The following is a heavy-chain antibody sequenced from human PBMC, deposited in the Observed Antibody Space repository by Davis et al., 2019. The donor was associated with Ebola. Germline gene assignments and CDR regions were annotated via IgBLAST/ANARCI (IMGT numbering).Heavy chain of an antibody. CDR1: GFRFSTYT. J-gene: IGHJ4*02. CDR3: ARWSGCDY. V-gene: IGHV3-48*01. CDR2: ISSSSTNI. Sequence: GGSLRLSCVASGFRFSTYTMNWVRQAPGKGLEWISYISSSSTNIFYADSVKGRFTVSRDNAKNSLFLQMNGLRAEDTAVYYCARWSGCDYWGQGTLVAVSS. D-gene: IGHD3-3*01.